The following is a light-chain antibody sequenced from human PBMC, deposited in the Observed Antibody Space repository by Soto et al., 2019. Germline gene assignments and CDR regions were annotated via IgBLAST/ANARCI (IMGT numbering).Light chain of an antibody. CDR3: QQYGSSPPTWT. J-gene: IGKJ1*01. CDR1: QSLSSIN. Sequence: EIVLTQSPATLSLSPGERATLSCRASQSLSSINLAWFQQKLGQAPRLLIYGTSSRATGIPDRFSGSGSGTEFNLTITGLQSEDFAVYYCQQYGSSPPTWTFGQGTKVDIK. CDR2: GTS. V-gene: IGKV3-20*01.